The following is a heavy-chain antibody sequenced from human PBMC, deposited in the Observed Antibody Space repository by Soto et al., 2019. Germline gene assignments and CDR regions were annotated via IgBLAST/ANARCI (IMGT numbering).Heavy chain of an antibody. CDR3: ARGVGSESYYNQYNWFDP. D-gene: IGHD3-10*01. Sequence: QVQLVQSGGEVKKPGASVKVSCKASGYTFTNYGISWVRQAPGQGLEWMGWINVYNGNTKYAQKVQGRVTMTTDTSKSTADMEVRSLRSDDTAVYYWARGVGSESYYNQYNWFDPWGQGTLVTVSS. CDR2: INVYNGNT. CDR1: GYTFTNYG. J-gene: IGHJ5*02. V-gene: IGHV1-18*01.